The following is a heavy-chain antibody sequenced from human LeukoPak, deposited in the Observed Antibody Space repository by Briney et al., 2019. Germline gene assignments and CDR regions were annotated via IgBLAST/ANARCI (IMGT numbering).Heavy chain of an antibody. CDR2: ISSSSSTI. V-gene: IGHV3-48*01. CDR1: GFTFSSYS. CDR3: ARASEASYGNPFSCDY. Sequence: PGGSLRLSCAASGFTFSSYSMNWVRQAPGKGLEWVSYISSSSSTIYYADSVKGRLTISRDNAKNSLYLQMNSLRAEDTAVYYCARASEASYGNPFSCDYWGQGTLVTVSS. D-gene: IGHD4-17*01. J-gene: IGHJ4*02.